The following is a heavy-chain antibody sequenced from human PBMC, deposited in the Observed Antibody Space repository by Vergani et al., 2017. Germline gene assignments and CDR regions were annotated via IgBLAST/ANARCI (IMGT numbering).Heavy chain of an antibody. J-gene: IGHJ4*02. CDR1: GESIRSSSHY. V-gene: IGHV4-61*02. CDR2: IHTGGST. CDR3: ARSRPYCTSGSCPAI. Sequence: QVKLQESGPGLLKPSQTLSLTCTVSGESIRSSSHYWSWLRQPAGKGPEWIGHIHTGGSTDLNPSFKSRVSISVDTSKSQFSLKLNSVTVADTAVYYCARSRPYCTSGSCPAIWGQGTLVTVSS. D-gene: IGHD2-15*01.